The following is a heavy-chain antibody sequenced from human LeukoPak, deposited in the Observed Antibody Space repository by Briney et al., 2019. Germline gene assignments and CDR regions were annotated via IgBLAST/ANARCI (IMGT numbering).Heavy chain of an antibody. Sequence: SVKVSCKASGVIFSNFAFNWVRQAPGQGLEWMGRIIPILDLAHFTQKFQGRLTITADKSTNTGYMELSSLTAEDTAMYYCTREGCGATGCYTNDYWGQGTLVIVSS. V-gene: IGHV1-69*04. CDR1: GVIFSNFA. J-gene: IGHJ4*02. CDR3: TREGCGATGCYTNDY. CDR2: IIPILDLA. D-gene: IGHD2-21*01.